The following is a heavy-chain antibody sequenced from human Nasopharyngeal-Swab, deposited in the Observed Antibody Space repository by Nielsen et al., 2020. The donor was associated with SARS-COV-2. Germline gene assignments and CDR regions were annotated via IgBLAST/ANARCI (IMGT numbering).Heavy chain of an antibody. D-gene: IGHD3-10*01. Sequence: SETLSLTCTVSGGSISSSSSYWGWIRQPPGKGLEWIGSIYHSGSTYYTPSLKSRVTISVDTSKNQFSLKLSSVTAADTAVYYCARRGYGSGSYSDWGQGTLVTVSS. CDR1: GGSISSSSSY. CDR3: ARRGYGSGSYSD. CDR2: IYHSGST. J-gene: IGHJ4*02. V-gene: IGHV4-39*01.